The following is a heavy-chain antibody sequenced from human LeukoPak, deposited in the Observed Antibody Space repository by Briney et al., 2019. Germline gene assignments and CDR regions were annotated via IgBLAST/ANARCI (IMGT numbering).Heavy chain of an antibody. CDR2: IKQDGSEK. CDR3: VRGGYGYPFDF. J-gene: IGHJ4*02. D-gene: IGHD5-18*01. V-gene: IGHV3-7*04. CDR1: GFTFSSYG. Sequence: GGSLRLSCAASGFTFSSYGMHWVRQPPGKGLESVANIKQDGSEKYYVDSVKGRFTVSRDNAKNSLYLQMNSLRVDDTAVYYCVRGGYGYPFDFWGQGTLVTVSS.